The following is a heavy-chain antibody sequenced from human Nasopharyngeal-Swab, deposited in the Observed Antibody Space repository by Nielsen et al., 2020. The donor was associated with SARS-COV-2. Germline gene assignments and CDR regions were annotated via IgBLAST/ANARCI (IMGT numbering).Heavy chain of an antibody. CDR2: ISSSSSYI. CDR1: GFTFSSYS. D-gene: IGHD3-22*01. J-gene: IGHJ4*02. V-gene: IGHV3-21*01. Sequence: GESLKISCSASGFTFSSYSMNWVRQAPGKGLEWVSSISSSSSYIYYADSVKGRFTISRDNAKNSLYLQMNSLRAEDKAVYYCARDRVVYYDSSGYFGYWGQGTLVTVSS. CDR3: ARDRVVYYDSSGYFGY.